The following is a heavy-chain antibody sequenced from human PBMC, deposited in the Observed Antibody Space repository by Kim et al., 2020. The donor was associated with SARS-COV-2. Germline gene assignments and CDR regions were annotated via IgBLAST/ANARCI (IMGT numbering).Heavy chain of an antibody. D-gene: IGHD2-21*02. Sequence: GGSLRLSCVTSGFTFSDYAMSWVRQAPGKGLDWVCMIGERTSNGYTFYSDSVKGRFIISRDESKNMVYLQMNNLSGEDTAVYYCTRGGGGDHGYWGQGTLVTVSS. CDR2: IGERTSNGYT. J-gene: IGHJ4*02. V-gene: IGHV3-23*01. CDR3: TRGGGGDHGY. CDR1: GFTFSDYA.